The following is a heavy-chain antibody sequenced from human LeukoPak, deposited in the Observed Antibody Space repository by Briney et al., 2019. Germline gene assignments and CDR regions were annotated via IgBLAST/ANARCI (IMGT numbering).Heavy chain of an antibody. Sequence: PSETLSLTCAVSGYSISSGYYWGWIRQPPGKGLEWIGSIYHSGSTYYNPPLKSRVAISVDTSKNQFSLKLSSVTAADTAVYYCARTLRFLEWFDPWGQGTLVTVSS. CDR2: IYHSGST. CDR3: ARTLRFLEWFDP. V-gene: IGHV4-38-2*01. D-gene: IGHD3-3*01. CDR1: GYSISSGYY. J-gene: IGHJ5*02.